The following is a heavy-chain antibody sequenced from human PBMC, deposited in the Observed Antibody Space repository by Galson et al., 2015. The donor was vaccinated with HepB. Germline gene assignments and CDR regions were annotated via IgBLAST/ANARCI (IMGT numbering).Heavy chain of an antibody. CDR3: ARAPGTYRFSDY. J-gene: IGHJ4*02. V-gene: IGHV3-30-3*01. CDR2: ISYDGSNK. Sequence: SLRLSCAASGFTFSSYAMHWVRQAPGKGLEWVAVISYDGSNKYYADSVEGRFTISRDNSKNTLYLQMNSLRAEDTAVYYCARAPGTYRFSDYWGQGTLVTVSS. CDR1: GFTFSSYA. D-gene: IGHD1-1*01.